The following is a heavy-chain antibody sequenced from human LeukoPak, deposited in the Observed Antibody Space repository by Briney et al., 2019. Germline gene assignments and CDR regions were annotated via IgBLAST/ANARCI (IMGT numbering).Heavy chain of an antibody. CDR1: GFTFSSYS. J-gene: IGHJ4*02. Sequence: PGGSLRLSCAASGFTFSSYSMNWVRQAPGKGLEWLSYISSTSSAIYYADSLKGRFTISRDNAKNSLYLQMSSLRAEDTAGYYCARVIGSYGDSAYWGQGTLVTVSS. CDR2: ISSTSSAI. V-gene: IGHV3-48*04. D-gene: IGHD3-16*01. CDR3: ARVIGSYGDSAY.